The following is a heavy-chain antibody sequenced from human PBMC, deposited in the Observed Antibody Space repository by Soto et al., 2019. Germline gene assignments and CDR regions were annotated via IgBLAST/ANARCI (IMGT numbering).Heavy chain of an antibody. CDR1: GFTFRTYA. J-gene: IGHJ4*02. D-gene: IGHD3-10*01. V-gene: IGHV3-23*01. CDR2: ISGSGSFT. CDR3: AKIPTGSGSSKFDY. Sequence: GSLRLSCAASGFTFRTYAMNWIRQAPGKGLEWISAISGSGSFTHYAGSVRGRFTISRDNSQNQLYLQMNNLRGDDTAMYYCAKIPTGSGSSKFDYWGQGIQVTVSS.